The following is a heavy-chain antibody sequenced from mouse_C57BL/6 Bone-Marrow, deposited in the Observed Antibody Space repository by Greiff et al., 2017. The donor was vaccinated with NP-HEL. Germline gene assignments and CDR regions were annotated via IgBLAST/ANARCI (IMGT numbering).Heavy chain of an antibody. J-gene: IGHJ4*01. V-gene: IGHV1-42*01. Sequence: EVQLQQSGPELVKPGASVKISCKASGYSFTGYYMNWVKQSPEKSLEWIGEINPSTGGTTYNQKFKAKATLTVDKSSSTAYMQLKSLTSEDSAVYYCAMGLRLRGDYWGQGTSVTVSS. CDR3: AMGLRLRGDY. D-gene: IGHD3-2*02. CDR2: INPSTGGT. CDR1: GYSFTGYY.